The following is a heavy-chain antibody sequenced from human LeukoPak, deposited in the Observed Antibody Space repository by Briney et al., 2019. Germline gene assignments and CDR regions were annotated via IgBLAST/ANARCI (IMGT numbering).Heavy chain of an antibody. CDR3: ARGSDILTGFSYYYYYGMDV. D-gene: IGHD3-9*01. CDR1: GGSISSSSYY. CDR2: IYYSGST. J-gene: IGHJ6*02. Sequence: PSETLSLTCTVSGGSISSSSYYWGWIRQPPGKGLEWIGSIYYSGSTYYNPSLKSRVTISVDTSKNQFSLKLSSVTAADTAVYYCARGSDILTGFSYYYYYGMDVWGQGTTVTVSS. V-gene: IGHV4-39*07.